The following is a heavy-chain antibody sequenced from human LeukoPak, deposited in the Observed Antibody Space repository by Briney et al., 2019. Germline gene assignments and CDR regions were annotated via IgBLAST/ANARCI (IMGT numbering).Heavy chain of an antibody. Sequence: SETLSLTCTVSGGSISSGGYQWSWLRQHPGTGLEWLGYIFDSGSTYYNPSLRSRVTISLDTSKNHFSLKLSSVTAADTAVYYCARGYSSSWYSGFHYWGQGTLVTVSS. CDR1: GGSISSGGYQ. CDR2: IFDSGST. J-gene: IGHJ4*02. D-gene: IGHD6-13*01. V-gene: IGHV4-31*03. CDR3: ARGYSSSWYSGFHY.